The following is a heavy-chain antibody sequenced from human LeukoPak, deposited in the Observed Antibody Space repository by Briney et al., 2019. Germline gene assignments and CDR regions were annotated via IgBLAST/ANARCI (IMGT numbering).Heavy chain of an antibody. Sequence: PGGSLRLSCAASGFTFSSYAMSWVRQAPGKGLEWVSAISGSGGSTYYADSVKGRFTISRDNSKNTLYLQMNSLRAEDTAVYYCAKDPSGLGYYYYMDAWGKGTTVTVSS. CDR3: AKDPSGLGYYYYMDA. D-gene: IGHD3-10*01. CDR2: ISGSGGST. J-gene: IGHJ6*03. CDR1: GFTFSSYA. V-gene: IGHV3-23*01.